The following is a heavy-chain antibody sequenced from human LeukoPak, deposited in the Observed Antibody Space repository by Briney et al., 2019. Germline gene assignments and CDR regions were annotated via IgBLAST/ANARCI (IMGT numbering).Heavy chain of an antibody. CDR3: ARRSFYSSSSGFNS. CDR1: GGSFSGFY. J-gene: IGHJ1*01. D-gene: IGHD6-6*01. CDR2: VNHPGGA. V-gene: IGHV4-34*01. Sequence: SETLSLTCTVYGGSFSGFYWSWVRQPPGKGLEWVGQVNHPGGANYNPSLKSRVTISLDTSKNQFSLRLSSVTAADTAVYYCARRSFYSSSSGFNSWGQGTLVIVSS.